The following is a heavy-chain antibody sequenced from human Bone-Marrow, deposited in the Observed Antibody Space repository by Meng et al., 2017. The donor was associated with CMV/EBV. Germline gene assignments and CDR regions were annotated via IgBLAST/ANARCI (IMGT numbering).Heavy chain of an antibody. J-gene: IGHJ6*01. CDR1: GFTFSSYA. D-gene: IGHD1-26*01. V-gene: IGHV3-30-3*01. CDR2: ISYDGSNK. CDR3: ARDFWLPYSGSYIGCYYGMDV. Sequence: GGSLRLSCAASGFTFSSYAMHWVRQAPGKGLEWVAVISYDGSNKYYADSVKGRFTISRDNSKNTLYLQMNSLRAEDTAVYYCARDFWLPYSGSYIGCYYGMDVWGQGPTVTVSS.